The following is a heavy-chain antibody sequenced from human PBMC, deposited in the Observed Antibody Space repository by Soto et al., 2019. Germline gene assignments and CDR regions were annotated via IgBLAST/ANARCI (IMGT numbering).Heavy chain of an antibody. J-gene: IGHJ6*02. V-gene: IGHV3-48*02. CDR2: ISSSSSTI. Sequence: GGSLRLSCAASGFTFSSYSMNWVRQAPGKGLEWVSYISSSSSTIYYADSVKGRFTISRDNAKTSLYLQMNSLRDEDTAVYYCAREHPVLRSMDVWGQGTTVTVSS. CDR3: AREHPVLRSMDV. CDR1: GFTFSSYS. D-gene: IGHD3-3*01.